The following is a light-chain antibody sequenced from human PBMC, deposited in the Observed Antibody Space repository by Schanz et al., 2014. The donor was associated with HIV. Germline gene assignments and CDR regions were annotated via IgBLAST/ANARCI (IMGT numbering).Light chain of an antibody. CDR3: SSYTSISTPIYV. CDR1: SSDVGGYNY. V-gene: IGLV2-14*03. CDR2: DVS. J-gene: IGLJ1*01. Sequence: QSALTQPASVSGSPGQSITISCIGTSSDVGGYNYVSWYQQHPGKAPKLMIYDVSNRPSGVSTRFSGSKSDNTASLTISGLQAEDEADYYCSSYTSISTPIYVFGTGTKLTVL.